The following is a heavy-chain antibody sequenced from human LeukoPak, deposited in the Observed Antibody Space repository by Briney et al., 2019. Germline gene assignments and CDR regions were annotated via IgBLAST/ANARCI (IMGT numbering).Heavy chain of an antibody. V-gene: IGHV1-46*01. CDR3: ARMGYYYDSSGSLSAFDI. CDR1: GYTFISYY. J-gene: IGHJ3*02. D-gene: IGHD3-22*01. Sequence: GASVKVSCKASGYTFISYYMHWVRQAPGQGLEWMGIINPSGGSASYAQKFQGRVTMTRDTSTSTAYMELSSLRSEDTAVYYCARMGYYYDSSGSLSAFDIWGQGTMVTVSS. CDR2: INPSGGSA.